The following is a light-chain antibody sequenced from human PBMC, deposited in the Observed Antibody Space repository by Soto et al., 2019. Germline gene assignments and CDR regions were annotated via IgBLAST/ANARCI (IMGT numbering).Light chain of an antibody. CDR3: NSYTNSSAVV. CDR1: RDDIGAYDY. V-gene: IGLV2-14*01. J-gene: IGLJ2*01. Sequence: SVLTQPASVSGSPGQSSTISCPGTRDDIGAYDYVSWYQQHPGNTPKLLVYEVTNRPSGLSDRFSGSKSGNTDSLTISGLQAEDEADYYCNSYTNSSAVVFGGGTKVTVL. CDR2: EVT.